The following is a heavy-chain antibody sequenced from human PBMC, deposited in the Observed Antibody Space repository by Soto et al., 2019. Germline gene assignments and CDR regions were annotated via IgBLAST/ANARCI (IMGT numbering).Heavy chain of an antibody. V-gene: IGHV4-31*11. CDR3: ARDSHSQQPNPRWGGCYMDV. D-gene: IGHD6-13*01. CDR1: GGSISNGGYY. J-gene: IGHJ6*03. CDR2: IYFSGST. Sequence: QLQLEESGPGLVKPSQTLSLTCAVSGGSISNGGYYWSWIRQHPGKGLEWIGSIYFSGSTYYNPSLESRVTISAAAPKNQFSLKLSSVTASDTAVSYCARDSHSQQPNPRWGGCYMDVWGKGTTVTVSS.